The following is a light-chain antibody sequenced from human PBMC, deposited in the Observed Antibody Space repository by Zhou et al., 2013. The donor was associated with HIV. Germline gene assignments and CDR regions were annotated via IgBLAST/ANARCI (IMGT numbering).Light chain of an antibody. J-gene: IGKJ4*01. V-gene: IGKV1-39*01. CDR1: QSIDNY. CDR3: QEYNSAPPLT. CDR2: SAS. Sequence: DIRMTQSPSSLSASVGDRVTISCRASQSIDNYLNWYQQRPGKAPELLIYSASSLQSGVPSRFSGSGYGTDFTLTISSLQPEDVATYYCQEYNSAPPLTFGGGTKVEIK.